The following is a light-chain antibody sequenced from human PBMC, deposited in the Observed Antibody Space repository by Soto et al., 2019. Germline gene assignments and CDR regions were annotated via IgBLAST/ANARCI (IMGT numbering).Light chain of an antibody. V-gene: IGLV1-40*01. Sequence: QSVLTQPPSVSGAPGQRVTISCTGSSSNIGADYDVHWYQQVPGTAPNLLIDGNTNRPSGVTDRFSGSKSGTTASLAITGRQAEDEEDYYCRPYDSSLGEYVFGTGTKLTVL. CDR2: GNT. CDR3: RPYDSSLGEYV. CDR1: SSNIGADYD. J-gene: IGLJ1*01.